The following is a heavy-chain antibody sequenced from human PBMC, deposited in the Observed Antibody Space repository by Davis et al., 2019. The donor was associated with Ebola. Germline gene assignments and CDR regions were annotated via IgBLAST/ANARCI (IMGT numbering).Heavy chain of an antibody. CDR1: GGSIISSSSY. CDR2: IYYSGIT. V-gene: IGHV4-39*02. Sequence: MPSETLSLTCTVSGGSIISSSSYWGWIRQPPRKGLEWIGSIYYSGITYYNPSLKSRVTISVDTSKNQFSLKLRSVTAADTAVYYCARDPGYCSSGSCSFDYWGQGTLVTVSS. D-gene: IGHD2-15*01. CDR3: ARDPGYCSSGSCSFDY. J-gene: IGHJ4*02.